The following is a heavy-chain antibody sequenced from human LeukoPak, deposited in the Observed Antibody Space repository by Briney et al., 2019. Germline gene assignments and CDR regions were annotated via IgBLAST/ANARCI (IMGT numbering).Heavy chain of an antibody. J-gene: IGHJ6*02. CDR3: AKDSSSGWIYYYGMDV. CDR1: GFTFDDYA. CDR2: ISWNSGSI. Sequence: PGRSLRLSCAASGFTFDDYAMHWARQAPGKGLEWVSGISWNSGSIGYADSVKGRFTISRDNAKNSLYLQMNSLRAEDTALYYCAKDSSSGWIYYYGMDVWGQGTTVTVSS. D-gene: IGHD6-19*01. V-gene: IGHV3-9*01.